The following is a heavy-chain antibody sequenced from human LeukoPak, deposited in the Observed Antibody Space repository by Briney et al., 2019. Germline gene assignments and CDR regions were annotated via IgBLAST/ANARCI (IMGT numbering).Heavy chain of an antibody. CDR2: ISYDGSNK. D-gene: IGHD5-24*01. V-gene: IGHV3-30*03. Sequence: GRSLRLSCAASGFTFSSYGMHWVRQAPGKGLEWVAVISYDGSNKYYADSVKGRFTISRDNSKNTLYLQMNSLRAEDTAVYYCARVLRRDGYNIIDYWGQGTLVTVSS. CDR1: GFTFSSYG. CDR3: ARVLRRDGYNIIDY. J-gene: IGHJ4*02.